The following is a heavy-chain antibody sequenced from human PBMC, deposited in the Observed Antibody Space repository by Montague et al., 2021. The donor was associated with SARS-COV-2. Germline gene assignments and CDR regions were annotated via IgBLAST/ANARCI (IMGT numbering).Heavy chain of an antibody. V-gene: IGHV4-39*01. D-gene: IGHD1-1*01. CDR3: ARRLTGLEPPFDP. CDR2: INYSSSS. Sequence: SETLSLTCAVSGDSIRNASYYWAWLRQPPGRGLEWIGNINYSSSSMYNPPLKSRVTMSVDTSKHQFSLHPILVTAADTAVYYSARRLTGLEPPFDPWGQGTLVIVSS. J-gene: IGHJ5*02. CDR1: GDSIRNASYY.